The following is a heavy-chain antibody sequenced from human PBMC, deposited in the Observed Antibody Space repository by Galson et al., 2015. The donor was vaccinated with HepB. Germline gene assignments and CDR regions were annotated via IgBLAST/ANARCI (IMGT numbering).Heavy chain of an antibody. V-gene: IGHV3-74*01. CDR1: GFRLDDYA. Sequence: SLRLSCAASGFRLDDYAMHWVRQAPGKGLEWVSGINSDGTYITYADSVKGRFTISRDNAKNTLYLQMNSPRAEDTALYYCARTRGAAAGIFDYWGQGSLVTVSS. CDR3: ARTRGAAAGIFDY. CDR2: INSDGTYI. J-gene: IGHJ4*02. D-gene: IGHD6-13*01.